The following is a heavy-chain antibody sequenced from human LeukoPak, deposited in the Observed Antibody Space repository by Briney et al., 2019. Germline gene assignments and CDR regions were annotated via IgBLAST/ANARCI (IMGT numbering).Heavy chain of an antibody. CDR2: ISSSSSYI. CDR3: ARDYGDY. Sequence: PGGSLRLSCAASGFSFSNYWMSWVRQAPGKGLEWVSSISSSSSYIYYADSVKGRFTISRDNAKNSLYLQMNSLRAEDTAVYYCARDYGDYWGQGTLVTVSS. J-gene: IGHJ4*02. CDR1: GFSFSNYW. D-gene: IGHD3-10*01. V-gene: IGHV3-21*01.